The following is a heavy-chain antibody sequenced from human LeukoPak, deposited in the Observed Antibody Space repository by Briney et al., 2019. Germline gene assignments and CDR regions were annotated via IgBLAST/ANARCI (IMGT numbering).Heavy chain of an antibody. CDR2: MSSSGSTT. V-gene: IGHV3-48*03. CDR1: GFTFSTYE. CDR3: ASASITGYLHQ. J-gene: IGHJ1*01. Sequence: PGGSLRLSCAASGFTFSTYEMSWVRRAPGKGLEWISYMSSSGSTTYYAESVKGRFTISRDNAKKSLYLQMNSLRAEDTAVYYCASASITGYLHQWGQRVPVTFSS.